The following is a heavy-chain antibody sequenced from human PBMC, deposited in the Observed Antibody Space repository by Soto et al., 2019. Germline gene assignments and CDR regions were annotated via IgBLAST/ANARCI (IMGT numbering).Heavy chain of an antibody. Sequence: GGSRRRSWAASGFTFTSYLMSWGRQAPGKGLEWVASIKQNGGEEYYVDSVKGRFTISRDNAKNSLYLEMNSLRAEDRAVYYCATSSDTGYIFDFWGQGTLVTVSS. D-gene: IGHD3-9*01. CDR2: IKQNGGEE. CDR1: GFTFTSYL. J-gene: IGHJ4*02. CDR3: ATSSDTGYIFDF. V-gene: IGHV3-7*01.